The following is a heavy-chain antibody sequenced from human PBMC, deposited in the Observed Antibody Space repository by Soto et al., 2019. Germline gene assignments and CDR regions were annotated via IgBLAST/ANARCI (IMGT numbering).Heavy chain of an antibody. CDR3: ARIYPSLQTFYYFDY. CDR2: IDWNDDK. D-gene: IGHD3-16*01. J-gene: IGHJ4*02. Sequence: SGPTLVNPTQTLTLTCTFSGFSLSTSSIRMSWIRQPPGKALEWLARIDWNDDKFYSTSLKTRLTISKDTSKNQVVLTMTNMDPVDTATYYCARIYPSLQTFYYFDYWGQGTLVTVSS. CDR1: GFSLSTSSIR. V-gene: IGHV2-70*04.